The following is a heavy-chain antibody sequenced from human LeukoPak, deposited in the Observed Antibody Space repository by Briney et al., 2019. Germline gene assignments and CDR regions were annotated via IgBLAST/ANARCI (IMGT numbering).Heavy chain of an antibody. CDR2: IKEDGRQT. CDR1: GFSFSSYW. Sequence: GGSLRLSCAASGFSFSSYWLMWVRQTPGKGLQWVATIKEDGRQTFYSDSVMGRFTISIDSAKNSLYLQMNSLRVEETAVYCCYGTRGYWGQGALVTVSS. D-gene: IGHD3-22*01. CDR3: YGTRGY. V-gene: IGHV3-7*01. J-gene: IGHJ4*02.